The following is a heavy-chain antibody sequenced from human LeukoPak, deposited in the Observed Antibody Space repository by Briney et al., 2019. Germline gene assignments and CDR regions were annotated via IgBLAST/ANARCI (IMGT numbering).Heavy chain of an antibody. V-gene: IGHV3-30-3*01. CDR3: ARSVTLLPYFDY. CDR1: GFTFSSYA. J-gene: IGHJ4*02. D-gene: IGHD2-15*01. Sequence: GGSLRLSCAASGFTFSSYAMHWVRQAPGKGLEWVAVISYDGSNKYYADSVKGRLTISRDNSKNTLYLQMNSLRAEDTAVYYCARSVTLLPYFDYWGQGTLVTVSS. CDR2: ISYDGSNK.